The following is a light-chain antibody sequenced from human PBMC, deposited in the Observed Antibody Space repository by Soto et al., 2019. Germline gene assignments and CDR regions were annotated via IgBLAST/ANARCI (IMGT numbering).Light chain of an antibody. CDR3: MQGTYWPWT. V-gene: IGKV2-30*02. Sequence: DVVMTQSPLSLPVTLGQPASISCRSSQSLVHSSGNTYLNWFLQRPGHSPRRLIYQVSNRDSGVPDRFSGSGSGIDCTLKISRVEADDVGVYYCMQGTYWPWTFGQGTRVEIK. J-gene: IGKJ1*01. CDR1: QSLVHSSGNTY. CDR2: QVS.